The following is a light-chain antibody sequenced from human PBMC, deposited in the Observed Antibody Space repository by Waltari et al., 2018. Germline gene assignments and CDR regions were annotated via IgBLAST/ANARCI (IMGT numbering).Light chain of an antibody. CDR3: CSDAGSGTYV. J-gene: IGLJ1*01. V-gene: IGLV2-23*02. Sequence: QSALTQPASVSGSPGQSITISCTGTSSDIGNYNSVSWYQHLPGKVPKVMISEVTKRPSGVSNRFSGSKSGNTASLTISGLQADDEAEYYCCSDAGSGTYVFGTGTKLTV. CDR1: SSDIGNYNS. CDR2: EVT.